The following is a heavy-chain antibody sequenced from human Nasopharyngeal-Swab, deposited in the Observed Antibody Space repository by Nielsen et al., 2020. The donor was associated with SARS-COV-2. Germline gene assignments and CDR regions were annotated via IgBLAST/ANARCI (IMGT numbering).Heavy chain of an antibody. J-gene: IGHJ4*02. CDR2: IYYSGST. CDR1: GGSISSGGYY. CDR3: ARESAACFDY. D-gene: IGHD6-25*01. Sequence: SETLSLTCTVSGGSISSGGYYWSWIRQHPGKGLEWIGYIYYSGSTYYNPSLKSRVTISVDTSKNQFSLKLSSVTAADTAMYYCARESAACFDYWGQGTLVTVSS. V-gene: IGHV4-31*03.